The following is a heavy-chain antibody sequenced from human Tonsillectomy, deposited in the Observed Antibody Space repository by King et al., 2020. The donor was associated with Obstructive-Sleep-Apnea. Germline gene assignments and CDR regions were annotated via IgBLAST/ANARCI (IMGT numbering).Heavy chain of an antibody. Sequence: TLKESGPTLVKPTQNLTLTCTFSGFSLSTSGVGVGWIRQSPGKALEWLAVIYWNDDKSYSPSLKSRLTLTKDTSKNQVVLTMTNMDPVDTATYYCAHSDREPIAVAGYYYYYYGMDVWGQGTTVPVSS. CDR2: IYWNDDK. V-gene: IGHV2-5*01. CDR3: AHSDREPIAVAGYYYYYYGMDV. CDR1: GFSLSTSGVG. D-gene: IGHD6-19*01. J-gene: IGHJ6*02.